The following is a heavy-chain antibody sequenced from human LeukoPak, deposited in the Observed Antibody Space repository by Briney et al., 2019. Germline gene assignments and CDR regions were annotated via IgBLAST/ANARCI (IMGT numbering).Heavy chain of an antibody. CDR3: ARVARGYSYSYYFDY. CDR1: GGSISSSSYY. CDR2: FYYSGST. J-gene: IGHJ4*02. V-gene: IGHV4-39*01. Sequence: SETLSLTCTVSGGSISSSSYYWGWIRQPPGKGLEWIGSFYYSGSTYYNPSLKSRATISGDTSKNQSSLKLSSVTAADTAVYYCARVARGYSYSYYFDYWGQGTLVTVSS. D-gene: IGHD5-18*01.